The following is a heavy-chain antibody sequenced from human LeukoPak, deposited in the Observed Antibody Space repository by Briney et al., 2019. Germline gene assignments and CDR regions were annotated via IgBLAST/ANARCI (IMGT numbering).Heavy chain of an antibody. CDR1: GGSISSYY. CDR3: ARERWGLYYMDV. J-gene: IGHJ6*03. Sequence: SETLSLTCTVSGGSISSYYWSWIRQPPGKGLEWIGYIYYSGSTNYNPSLKSRVTISVDTSKNQFSLKLSSVTAADTAVYYCARERWGLYYMDVWGKGTTVTVSS. D-gene: IGHD4-23*01. CDR2: IYYSGST. V-gene: IGHV4-59*01.